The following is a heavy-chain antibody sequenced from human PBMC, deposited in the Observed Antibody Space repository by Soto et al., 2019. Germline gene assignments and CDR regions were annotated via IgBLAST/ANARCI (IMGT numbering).Heavy chain of an antibody. Sequence: QITLNESGPTQVKPRQTLTLTCTFSGFSLTTSGVGVGWIRQSPGKAPAWLALIFWDDDKRYSPSLKSRLTITKDTSKNQVVLPMADLDPADTATYYCAHRVLRTVFGLVTTTAIYFDFWGQGTPVAVSS. CDR3: AHRVLRTVFGLVTTTAIYFDF. CDR2: IFWDDDK. D-gene: IGHD3-3*01. V-gene: IGHV2-5*02. J-gene: IGHJ4*02. CDR1: GFSLTTSGVG.